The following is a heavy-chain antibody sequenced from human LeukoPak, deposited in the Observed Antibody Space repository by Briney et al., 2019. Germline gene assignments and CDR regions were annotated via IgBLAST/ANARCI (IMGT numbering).Heavy chain of an antibody. V-gene: IGHV3-74*01. CDR3: ARPWGSGWYFFDY. Sequence: GGSLRLSCTASGFTFSSYWMHWVRQAPGKGLMWVSRINSVVNSTSYADSVKGRFTISRDNAKNTLYLQMNSLRVEDTAVYYCARPWGSGWYFFDYWGQGTLVTVSS. J-gene: IGHJ4*02. CDR1: GFTFSSYW. D-gene: IGHD6-19*01. CDR2: INSVVNST.